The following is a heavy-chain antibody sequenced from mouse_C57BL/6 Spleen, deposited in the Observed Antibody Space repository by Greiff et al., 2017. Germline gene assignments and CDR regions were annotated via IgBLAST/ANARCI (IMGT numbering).Heavy chain of an antibody. CDR3: TREGSYYYGSSCDY. CDR2: IDPETGGT. V-gene: IGHV1-15*01. CDR1: GYTFTDYE. Sequence: QVQLQQSGAELVRPGASVTLSCKASGYTFTDYEMHWVKQTPVHGLEWIGAIDPETGGTAYNQTFKGKAILTADKSSRTAYMELRSLTSEDSAVYYCTREGSYYYGSSCDYGGQGTTLTVSS. J-gene: IGHJ2*01. D-gene: IGHD1-1*01.